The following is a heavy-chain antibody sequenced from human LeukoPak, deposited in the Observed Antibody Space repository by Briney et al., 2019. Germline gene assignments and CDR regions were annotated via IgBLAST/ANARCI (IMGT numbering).Heavy chain of an antibody. J-gene: IGHJ6*03. CDR2: MYHSGST. Sequence: SETLSLTCSVSGYSISSAYYWGWIRQPPGKGLEWIGTMYHSGSTNYNPSLKSRVTMSVDTSKNLFSLKLTSVAAADTAVYYCARDGGYCSGVTCYNHYYYMDVWGKGTTVTISS. D-gene: IGHD2-15*01. CDR1: GYSISSAYY. V-gene: IGHV4-38-2*02. CDR3: ARDGGYCSGVTCYNHYYYMDV.